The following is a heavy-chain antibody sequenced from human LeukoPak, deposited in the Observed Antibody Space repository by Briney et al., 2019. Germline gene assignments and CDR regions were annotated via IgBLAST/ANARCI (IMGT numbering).Heavy chain of an antibody. CDR2: IKEDGSEK. J-gene: IGHJ5*02. D-gene: IGHD2/OR15-2a*01. CDR3: ARDESRDILLSNWGFDP. Sequence: GGSLRLSCAASGFTFSSYWLNWVRQAPGKGLEWVANIKEDGSEKYYVDSVKGRFTISRDNAKNSLYLQMNSLRAEDTAVYYCARDESRDILLSNWGFDPWGQGTLVTVSS. V-gene: IGHV3-7*01. CDR1: GFTFSSYW.